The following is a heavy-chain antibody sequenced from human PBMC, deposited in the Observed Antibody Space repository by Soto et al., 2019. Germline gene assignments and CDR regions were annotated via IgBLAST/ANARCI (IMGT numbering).Heavy chain of an antibody. D-gene: IGHD3-16*01. Sequence: PGGSLRLSCAASGFTFSSYAMSWVRQAPGKGLEWVSAISGSGGSTYYADSVKGRFTISRDNSKNTLYLQMNSLRAEDTAVYYCAKDAYGGSYYDYIWGTQDAFDIWGQGTMVTVSS. J-gene: IGHJ3*02. CDR2: ISGSGGST. CDR1: GFTFSSYA. CDR3: AKDAYGGSYYDYIWGTQDAFDI. V-gene: IGHV3-23*01.